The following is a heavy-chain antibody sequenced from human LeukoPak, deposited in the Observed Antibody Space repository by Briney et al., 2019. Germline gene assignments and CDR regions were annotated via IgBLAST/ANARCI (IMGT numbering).Heavy chain of an antibody. V-gene: IGHV4-59*01. CDR3: ARVLSYESYYYYYMDV. D-gene: IGHD3-16*01. CDR1: GGSISNYY. CDR2: MYDTERT. Sequence: SETLSLTCTVSGGSISNYYWIWIRKPPGKVLEWIGYMYDTERTYYNPSLKSRVTISLDTSKNQFSLKLSSVTAADTAVYYCARVLSYESYYYYYMDVWGKGTTVTISS. J-gene: IGHJ6*03.